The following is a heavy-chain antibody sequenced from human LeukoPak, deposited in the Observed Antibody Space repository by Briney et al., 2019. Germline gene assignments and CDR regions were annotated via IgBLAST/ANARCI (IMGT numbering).Heavy chain of an antibody. Sequence: ASVTVSCKASGFTFISYGFSWVRQAPGQGLEWMGWMSAYNGNTKYPQKLQRRVTMTTETSTRTEHMEMRSLRSDDTAVYYCARDTKDSYYGMDVWGQGTTVTVSS. CDR2: MSAYNGNT. J-gene: IGHJ6*02. CDR1: GFTFISYG. V-gene: IGHV1-18*01. CDR3: ARDTKDSYYGMDV.